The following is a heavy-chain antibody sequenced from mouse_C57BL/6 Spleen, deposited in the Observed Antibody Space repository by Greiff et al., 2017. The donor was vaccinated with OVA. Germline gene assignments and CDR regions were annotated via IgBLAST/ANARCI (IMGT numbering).Heavy chain of an antibody. CDR2: IYLGNGYT. Sequence: VQLQQSGAELVRPGSSVKMSCKTSGYTFTSYGINWVKQRPGQGLEWIGYIYLGNGYTEYNEKFKGKATLTSDTSSSTAYMQLSSLTSEDSAIYFCARSKGFYYAMDYWGQGTSVTVSS. V-gene: IGHV1-58*01. CDR1: GYTFTSYG. CDR3: ARSKGFYYAMDY. J-gene: IGHJ4*01.